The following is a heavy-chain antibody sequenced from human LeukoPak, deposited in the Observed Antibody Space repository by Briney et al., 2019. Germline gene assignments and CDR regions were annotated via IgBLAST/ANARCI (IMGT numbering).Heavy chain of an antibody. CDR2: ISSSGSTI. J-gene: IGHJ4*02. CDR3: ARASSTVTTG. D-gene: IGHD4-17*01. CDR1: GFTFSSYS. V-gene: IGHV3-48*04. Sequence: GGSLRLSCAASGFTFSSYSMNWVRQAPGKGLEWVSYISSSGSTIYYADSVKGRFTISRDNAKNSLYLQMNSLRAEDTAVYYCARASSTVTTGWGQGTLITVSS.